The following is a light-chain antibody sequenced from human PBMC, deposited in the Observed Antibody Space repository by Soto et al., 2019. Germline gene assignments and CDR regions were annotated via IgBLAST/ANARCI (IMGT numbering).Light chain of an antibody. V-gene: IGKV3-15*01. Sequence: EVVMTQSPATLSVSPGERVTFSCRASQSVTTNLAWYQHKPGQSPRLLISGASTGPSGIPPRFSGSGSGTEFTLTIDRLQSADFAVYYCQQYDRWPVTFGGGTKVDIK. J-gene: IGKJ4*01. CDR1: QSVTTN. CDR3: QQYDRWPVT. CDR2: GAS.